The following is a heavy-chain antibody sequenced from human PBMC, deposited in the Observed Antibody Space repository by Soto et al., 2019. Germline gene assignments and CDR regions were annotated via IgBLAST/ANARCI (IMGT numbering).Heavy chain of an antibody. CDR2: IYYRGST. V-gene: IGHV4-59*08. CDR1: GGSISSYY. D-gene: IGHD6-6*01. J-gene: IGHJ4*02. CDR3: ARHLRSIAARPRVSDY. Sequence: SETLSLTCTVSGGSISSYYWSWIRQPPGKGLEWIGYIYYRGSTNYNPSLKSRVTISVDTSKNQFSLKLTSVTAADTAVYYCARHLRSIAARPRVSDYWGQGTLVTVSS.